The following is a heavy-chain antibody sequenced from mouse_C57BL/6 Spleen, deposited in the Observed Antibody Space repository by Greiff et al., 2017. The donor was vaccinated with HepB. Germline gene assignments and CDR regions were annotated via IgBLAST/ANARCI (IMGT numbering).Heavy chain of an antibody. D-gene: IGHD1-1*01. V-gene: IGHV5-17*01. CDR2: ISSGSSTI. CDR1: GFTFSDYG. CDR3: ARRDYGSNYAMDY. Sequence: EVQRVESGGGLVKPGGSLKLSCAASGFTFSDYGMHWVRQAPEKGLEWVAYISSGSSTIYYADTVKGRFTISRDNATNTLFLQMTSLRSEDTAMYYCARRDYGSNYAMDYWGQGTSVTVSS. J-gene: IGHJ4*01.